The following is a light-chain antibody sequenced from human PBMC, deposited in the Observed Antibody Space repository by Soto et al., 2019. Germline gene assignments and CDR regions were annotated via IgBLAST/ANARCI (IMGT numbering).Light chain of an antibody. CDR3: QQSSSVPRT. J-gene: IGKJ1*01. CDR1: QHIATS. V-gene: IGKV1-39*01. CDR2: GAS. Sequence: DIQMTQSPSLLSASIGDSVTITCRASQHIATSLSWFQHKVGKAPTLLIYGASALQSGVPSRFSGSGSGTHFTLTISGLQPEDFATYYCQQSSSVPRTFGQGTRVDLK.